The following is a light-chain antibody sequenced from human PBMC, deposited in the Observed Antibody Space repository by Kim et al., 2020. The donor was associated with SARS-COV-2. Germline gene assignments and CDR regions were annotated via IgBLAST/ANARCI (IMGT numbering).Light chain of an antibody. CDR3: QAWDSSPNWV. Sequence: SYELTQPPSVSVSPGQTASITCSGDKLGDKYACWYQQKPGQSPVLVIYQDSKRPSGIPERFSGSNSGNTATLTISGTQAMVEADYYCQAWDSSPNWVFGG. J-gene: IGLJ3*02. CDR1: KLGDKY. CDR2: QDS. V-gene: IGLV3-1*01.